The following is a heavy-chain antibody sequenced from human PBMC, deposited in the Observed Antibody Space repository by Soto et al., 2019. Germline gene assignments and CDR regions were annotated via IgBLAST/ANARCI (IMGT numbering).Heavy chain of an antibody. D-gene: IGHD3-3*01. J-gene: IGHJ6*02. CDR2: IYYSGST. V-gene: IGHV4-61*01. CDR3: AETAGEQFLEWLPRDYYYYGMDV. Sequence: SETLSLTCTVSGGSVSSGSYYWSWIRQPPGKGLEWIGYIYYSGSTYYNPSLKSRVTISVDTSKYQFSLKLSSVTAAETAVYYCAETAGEQFLEWLPRDYYYYGMDVWGQGTTVTVSS. CDR1: GGSVSSGSYY.